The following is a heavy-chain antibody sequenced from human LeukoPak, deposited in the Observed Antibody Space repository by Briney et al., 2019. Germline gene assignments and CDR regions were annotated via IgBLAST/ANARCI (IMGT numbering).Heavy chain of an antibody. CDR3: AKDQQWLVLYYFDY. V-gene: IGHV3-23*01. D-gene: IGHD6-19*01. CDR1: GFTFSSYA. CDR2: ISGSGGST. Sequence: HPGGSLRLSCAASGFTFSSYARSWVRQAPGKGLEWVSAISGSGGSTYYADSVKGRFTISRDNSKNTLYLQMNSLRAEDTAVYYCAKDQQWLVLYYFDYWGQGTLVTVSS. J-gene: IGHJ4*02.